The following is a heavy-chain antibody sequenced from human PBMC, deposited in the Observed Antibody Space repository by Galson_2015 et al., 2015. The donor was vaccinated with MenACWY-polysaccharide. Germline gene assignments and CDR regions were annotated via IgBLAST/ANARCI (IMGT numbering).Heavy chain of an antibody. CDR1: GLTVSSNY. V-gene: IGHV3-66*01. Sequence: SLRLSCAASGLTVSSNYMSWVRQAPGKGLEWVSVIYSGGSTYYADSVKGRFTISRDNSKNTLYLQMNSLRAEDTAVYYCARCIAVADYYYYGMDVWGQGTTVTVSS. CDR3: ARCIAVADYYYYGMDV. CDR2: IYSGGST. J-gene: IGHJ6*02. D-gene: IGHD6-19*01.